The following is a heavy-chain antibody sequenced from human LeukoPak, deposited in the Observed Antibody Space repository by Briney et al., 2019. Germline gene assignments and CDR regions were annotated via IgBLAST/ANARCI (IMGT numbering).Heavy chain of an antibody. J-gene: IGHJ5*02. Sequence: GESLQISCKGSGYSFTSYWIGWVRQMPGKGLEWMGIIYPGDSDTRYSPSFQGQVTISADKSISTAYLQWSSLKASDTAVYYCARLGITGTVYNWFDPWGQGTLVTVSS. CDR3: ARLGITGTVYNWFDP. D-gene: IGHD1-7*01. CDR2: IYPGDSDT. V-gene: IGHV5-51*01. CDR1: GYSFTSYW.